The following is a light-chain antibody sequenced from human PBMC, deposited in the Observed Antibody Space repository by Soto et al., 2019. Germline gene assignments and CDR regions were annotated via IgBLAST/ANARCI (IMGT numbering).Light chain of an antibody. CDR1: TSNIGAPYD. J-gene: IGLJ1*01. CDR3: QSYDISLHNYV. Sequence: QSVLTQPPSVSGAPGQRVSISCTGSTSNIGAPYDVHWYQHLPGTAPKLLIYGDNNRPSGAPDRFSGSKSGTSASLAITRLQAGDEADYYCQSYDISLHNYVFGTGTKVTVL. V-gene: IGLV1-40*01. CDR2: GDN.